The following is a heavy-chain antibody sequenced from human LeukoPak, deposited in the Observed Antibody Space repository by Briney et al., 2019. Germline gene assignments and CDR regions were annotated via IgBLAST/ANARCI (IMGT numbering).Heavy chain of an antibody. D-gene: IGHD3-22*01. CDR2: IYSGGST. V-gene: IGHV3-66*01. CDR1: GGSFSGYY. J-gene: IGHJ4*02. CDR3: ARDVYYDSSGYYFH. Sequence: ETLSLTCAVYGGSFSGYYWSWVRQAPGKGLEWVSVIYSGGSTYYADSVKGRFTISRDNSKNTLYLQMNSLRAEDTAVYYCARDVYYDSSGYYFHWGQGTLVTVSS.